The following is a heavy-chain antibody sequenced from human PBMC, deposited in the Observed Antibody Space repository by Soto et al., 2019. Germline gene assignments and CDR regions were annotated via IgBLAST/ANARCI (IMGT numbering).Heavy chain of an antibody. J-gene: IGHJ4*02. CDR3: ARDRVEGYYESSGYSL. D-gene: IGHD3-22*01. Sequence: PSETLSLTCAVSGASISNTSYFWGWIRQPPGKGLEWVGKMFSTGSSTYNPSLKGRVTFSVDTSKNHFSLRLFSMTASDTAVYYCARDRVEGYYESSGYSLWGQGTLVTVSS. V-gene: IGHV4-39*02. CDR2: MFSTGSS. CDR1: GASISNTSYF.